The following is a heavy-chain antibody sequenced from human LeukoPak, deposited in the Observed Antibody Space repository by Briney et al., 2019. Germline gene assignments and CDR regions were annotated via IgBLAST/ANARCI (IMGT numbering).Heavy chain of an antibody. V-gene: IGHV3-66*02. CDR1: GFTVSSNY. CDR2: IYSGGST. CDR3: ARAGTYDFWSGYYTYYYYYYYMDV. Sequence: PGGSLRLSCAASGFTVSSNYMSWVRQAPGKGLEGVSVIYSGGSTYYADSVKGRFTISRDNSKNTLYLQMNSLRAEDTAVYYCARAGTYDFWSGYYTYYYYYYYMDVWGKGTTVTVSS. J-gene: IGHJ6*03. D-gene: IGHD3-3*01.